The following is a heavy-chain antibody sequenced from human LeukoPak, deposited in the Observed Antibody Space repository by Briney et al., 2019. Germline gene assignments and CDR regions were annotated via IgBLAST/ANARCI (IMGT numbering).Heavy chain of an antibody. CDR2: ITGSGAFT. CDR3: TRHRDGVRLTITFGGDNWFDP. V-gene: IGHV3-23*01. CDR1: GFTFIKYS. D-gene: IGHD3-16*01. Sequence: GGSLRLSCAASGFTFIKYSMTWVRQAPGKGLEWVSAITGSGAFTDYADSVKGRFTISRDNSKSTLYLQMNSLKTEDTAVYYCTRHRDGVRLTITFGGDNWFDPWGQGTLVTVSS. J-gene: IGHJ5*02.